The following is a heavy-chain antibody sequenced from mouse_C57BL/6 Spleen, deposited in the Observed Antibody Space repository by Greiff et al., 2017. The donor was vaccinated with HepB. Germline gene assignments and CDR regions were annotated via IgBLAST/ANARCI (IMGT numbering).Heavy chain of an antibody. Sequence: VQLKQSGGGLVKPGGSLKLSCAASGFTFSDYGMHWVRQAPEKGLEWVAYISSGSSTIYYADTVKGRFTISRDNAKNTLFLQMTSLRSEDTAMYYCARSIYYGSPYYAMDYWGQGTSVTVSS. CDR3: ARSIYYGSPYYAMDY. J-gene: IGHJ4*01. D-gene: IGHD1-1*01. V-gene: IGHV5-17*01. CDR2: ISSGSSTI. CDR1: GFTFSDYG.